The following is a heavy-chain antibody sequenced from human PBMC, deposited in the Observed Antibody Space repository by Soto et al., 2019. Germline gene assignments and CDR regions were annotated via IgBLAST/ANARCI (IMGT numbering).Heavy chain of an antibody. CDR3: AKDIVVVVAATTRRNDAFDI. V-gene: IGHV3-11*01. CDR2: ITSGGST. J-gene: IGHJ3*02. D-gene: IGHD2-15*01. Sequence: PGGSLRLSCAASGFTFSDYYMSWIRQAPGKGLEWVSYITSGGSTYYADSVKGRFTISRDNSKNTLYLQMNSLRAEDTAVYYCAKDIVVVVAATTRRNDAFDIWGQGTMVTVSS. CDR1: GFTFSDYY.